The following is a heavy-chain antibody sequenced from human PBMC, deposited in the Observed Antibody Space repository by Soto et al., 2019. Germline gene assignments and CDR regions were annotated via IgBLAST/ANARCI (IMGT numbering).Heavy chain of an antibody. CDR3: VRDFGWYFDV. V-gene: IGHV3-74*01. CDR2: INGDGTSK. CDR1: GFTFSNFW. D-gene: IGHD3-10*01. J-gene: IGHJ2*01. Sequence: WGSLRLSCVISGFTFSNFWIHWFRQIPGKGLVWVARINGDGTSKKYADSVKGRFTISRDNVKNTLFLQMNSLRVDDTAIYYCVRDFGWYFDVWGRGTLVTVSS.